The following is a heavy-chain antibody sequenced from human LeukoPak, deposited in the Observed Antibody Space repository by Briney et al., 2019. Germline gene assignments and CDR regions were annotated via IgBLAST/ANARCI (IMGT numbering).Heavy chain of an antibody. D-gene: IGHD3-3*01. CDR1: GYTFTGYY. Sequence: ASVKVSCKASGYTFTGYYMHWVRQAPGQGLEWMGGINTNSGGTNYAQKFQGGVTTTRDTSISTAYMELSRLRSDATAVYYCASRRDFWSGDTFDYWGQGTLVTVSS. CDR2: INTNSGGT. CDR3: ASRRDFWSGDTFDY. V-gene: IGHV1-2*02. J-gene: IGHJ4*02.